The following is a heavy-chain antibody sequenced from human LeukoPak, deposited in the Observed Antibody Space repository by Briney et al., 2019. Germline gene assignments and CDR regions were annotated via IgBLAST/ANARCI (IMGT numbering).Heavy chain of an antibody. J-gene: IGHJ4*02. D-gene: IGHD5-24*01. CDR1: GLTFSRYW. Sequence: GGSLRLSCAAFGLTFSRYWVRWVRQAPGKGVEWVASIKQDGIEKYYVDSVKGRFTISRDNAKNSLYLQMNSLRAEDTAVYYCARRRDNVDYWGQGTLVTVSS. CDR3: ARRRDNVDY. CDR2: IKQDGIEK. V-gene: IGHV3-7*03.